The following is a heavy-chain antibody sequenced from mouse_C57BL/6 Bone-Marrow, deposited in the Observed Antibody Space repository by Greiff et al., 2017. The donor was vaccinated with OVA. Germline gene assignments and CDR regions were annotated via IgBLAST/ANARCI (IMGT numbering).Heavy chain of an antibody. J-gene: IGHJ2*01. D-gene: IGHD2-4*01. CDR3: ARRMITSYYFDY. CDR1: GFTFSSYG. Sequence: DVQLQESGGDLVKPGGSLKLSCAASGFTFSSYGMSWVRQTPDKRLEWVATISSGGSYTYYPDSVKGRFTISRDNAKNTLYLQMSSLKSEDTAMYYCARRMITSYYFDYWGQGTTLTVSS. V-gene: IGHV5-6*01. CDR2: ISSGGSYT.